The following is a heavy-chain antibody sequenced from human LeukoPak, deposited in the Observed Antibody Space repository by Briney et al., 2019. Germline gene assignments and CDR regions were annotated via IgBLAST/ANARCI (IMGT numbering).Heavy chain of an antibody. V-gene: IGHV4-59*01. CDR2: VYYTGST. D-gene: IGHD4-17*01. Sequence: KPSETLSLTCPVSGGSISNYYYWTWIRQPPGKGLEWIGYVYYTGSTNFNPSLKSRVTMSLDTSRNQFSLKLTSLTAADTAVYYCVSVYEYGDHFTWGRGTQVLVSS. J-gene: IGHJ4*02. CDR3: VSVYEYGDHFT. CDR1: GGSISNYY.